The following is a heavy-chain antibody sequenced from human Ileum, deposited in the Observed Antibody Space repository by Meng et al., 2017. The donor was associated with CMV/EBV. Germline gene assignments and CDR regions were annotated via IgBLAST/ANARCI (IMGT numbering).Heavy chain of an antibody. CDR1: GGSIISYD. V-gene: IGHV4-4*07. CDR2: IYISGRT. CDR3: ARDITGSHFDH. Sequence: QVQAQGWGPGLGKPSETLSLPGRLSGGSIISYDWSWIRQPAGKGLEWIGRIYISGRTNYNPSLKSRVTISLDTSKNQFSLRLSSVTAADTAVYYCARDITGSHFDHWGQGVLVTVSS. J-gene: IGHJ4*02. D-gene: IGHD1-20*01.